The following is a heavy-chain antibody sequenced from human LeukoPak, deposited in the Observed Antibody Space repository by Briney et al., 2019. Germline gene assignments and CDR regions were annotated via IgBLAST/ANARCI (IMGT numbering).Heavy chain of an antibody. Sequence: SGPALVKPTQTLTLTCTFSGFSLSTSGMRVSWIRQPPGKALEWLARIDWDEDKFYSTSLKTRLTISKDTSKNQVVLTMTNMDPVDTATYYCARTYYYGSGSYLTYYFDYWGQGTLVTVSS. J-gene: IGHJ4*02. D-gene: IGHD3-10*01. CDR2: IDWDEDK. CDR1: GFSLSTSGMR. V-gene: IGHV2-70*04. CDR3: ARTYYYGSGSYLTYYFDY.